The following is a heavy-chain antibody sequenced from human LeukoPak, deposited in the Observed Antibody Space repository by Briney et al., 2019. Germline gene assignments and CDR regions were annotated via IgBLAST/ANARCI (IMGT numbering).Heavy chain of an antibody. D-gene: IGHD6-19*01. CDR1: GFTFSSYG. J-gene: IGHJ3*02. V-gene: IGHV3-30*02. Sequence: GGSLRLSCAASGFTFSSYGMHWVRQAPGKGLEWLAFIRYDGSNKYYADSVKGRFTISRDNSKNTLYLQMNSLRAEDTAVYYCAKDLLSGWSDAFDIWGQGTMVTVSS. CDR2: IRYDGSNK. CDR3: AKDLLSGWSDAFDI.